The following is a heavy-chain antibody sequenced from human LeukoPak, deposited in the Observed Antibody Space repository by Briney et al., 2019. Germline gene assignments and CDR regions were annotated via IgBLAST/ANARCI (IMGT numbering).Heavy chain of an antibody. CDR1: GFTFSSYS. J-gene: IGHJ6*03. V-gene: IGHV3-21*04. Sequence: GGSLRLSCAASGFTFSSYSMNWVRQAPGKGLEWVSSISSSSSYIYYADSVKGRFTISRDNAKNSLYLQMNSLRAEDTAVYYCAKGGYSYGYYSFYYYYYMDVWGKGTTVTVSS. CDR2: ISSSSSYI. D-gene: IGHD5-18*01. CDR3: AKGGYSYGYYSFYYYYYMDV.